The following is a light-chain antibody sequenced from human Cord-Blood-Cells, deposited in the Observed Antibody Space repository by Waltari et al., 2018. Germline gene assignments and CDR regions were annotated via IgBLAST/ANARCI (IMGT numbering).Light chain of an antibody. V-gene: IGKV3-20*01. CDR3: QQYGSSPLT. CDR2: GAS. J-gene: IGKJ3*01. CDR1: QSVSSSY. Sequence: IVLTQSPGTLSLSPGERSTLSCRASQSVSSSYLAWYQQRPGQAPRLLIYGASSRATGIPDRFSGSGSGTDCTLTISRLEPEDFAVDYCQQYGSSPLTFGPGTKVDIK.